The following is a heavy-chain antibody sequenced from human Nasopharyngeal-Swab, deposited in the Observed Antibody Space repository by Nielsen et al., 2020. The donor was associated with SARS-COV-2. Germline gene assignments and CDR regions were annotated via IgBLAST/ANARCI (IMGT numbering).Heavy chain of an antibody. CDR2: ISSSGGRT. J-gene: IGHJ6*03. CDR1: GFTFSSYA. V-gene: IGHV3-23*01. Sequence: GGSLRLSCAASGFTFSSYAMSWGRQAPGKGLEWVAGISSSGGRTYYADTVEGRFTISRDRSKNTLYLQMNSLRAEDTAIYYCAKGRGYYYYMDFWGKGTTVTVSS. CDR3: AKGRGYYYYMDF. D-gene: IGHD3-10*01.